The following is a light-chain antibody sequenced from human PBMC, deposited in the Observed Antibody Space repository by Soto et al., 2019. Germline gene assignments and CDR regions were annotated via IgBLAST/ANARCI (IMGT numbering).Light chain of an antibody. J-gene: IGKJ3*01. CDR1: QAISNY. CDR2: AAS. CDR3: PKYNSAPFC. V-gene: IGKV1-27*01. Sequence: DIQMTQSPSSLSASVGDRVTITCRASQAISNYLAWYQQKPGKVPKLLIYAASTLQSGVPSRCSGSGSRTDFILTISSLQPEDVATYYCPKYNSAPFCFGPGTKVD.